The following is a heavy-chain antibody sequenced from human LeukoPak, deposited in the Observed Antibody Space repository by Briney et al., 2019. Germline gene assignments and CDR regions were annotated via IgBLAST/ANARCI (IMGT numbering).Heavy chain of an antibody. CDR3: ASAGYSSGFNY. J-gene: IGHJ4*02. CDR2: ISGSGGST. V-gene: IGHV3-23*01. D-gene: IGHD6-19*01. CDR1: GFTFSSYT. Sequence: PGGSLRLSCAASGFTFSSYTMCWVRQAPGRGLEWVSAISGSGGSTYYADSVKGRFTISRDNSKNTLYLQMNSLRAEDTAVYYCASAGYSSGFNYWGQGTLVTVSS.